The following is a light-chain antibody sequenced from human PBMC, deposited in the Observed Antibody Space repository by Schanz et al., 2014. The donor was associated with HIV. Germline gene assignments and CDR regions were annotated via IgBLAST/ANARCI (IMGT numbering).Light chain of an antibody. J-gene: IGLJ2*01. CDR3: QSYDSGLSGIL. CDR1: SSDVGGYNY. CDR2: DVT. V-gene: IGLV2-8*01. Sequence: QSALTQPPSASGSPGQSVTISCTGTSSDVGGYNYVSWYQQHPGKAPKLMIYDVTKRPSGVPDRFSGSKSGNTASLTISGLQAEDEADYYCQSYDSGLSGILFGGGTKLTVL.